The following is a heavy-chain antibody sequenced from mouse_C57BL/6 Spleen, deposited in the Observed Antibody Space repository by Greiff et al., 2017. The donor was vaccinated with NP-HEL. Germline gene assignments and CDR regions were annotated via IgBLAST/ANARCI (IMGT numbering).Heavy chain of an antibody. CDR1: GYTFTDYN. Sequence: EVQLQQSGPELVKPGASVNIPCKASGYTFTDYNMDWVKQSHGKSLEWIGDINPNNGGTIYNQKFKGKATLTVDKSSSTAYMELRSLTSEDTAVYYCARYDYGKYWYFDVWGTGTTVTVSS. V-gene: IGHV1-18*01. D-gene: IGHD2-4*01. CDR2: INPNNGGT. CDR3: ARYDYGKYWYFDV. J-gene: IGHJ1*03.